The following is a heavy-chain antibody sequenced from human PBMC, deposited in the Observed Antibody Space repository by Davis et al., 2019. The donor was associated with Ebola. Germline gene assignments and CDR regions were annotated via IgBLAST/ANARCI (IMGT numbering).Heavy chain of an antibody. CDR3: ARSSEYSSSDYYYYYYMDV. V-gene: IGHV5-10-1*01. D-gene: IGHD6-6*01. CDR2: IDPSDSYT. J-gene: IGHJ6*03. CDR1: GYSFTSYW. Sequence: GESLKISCKGSGYSFTSYWISWVRQMPGKGLEWMGRIDPSDSYTNYSPSFQGHVTISADKSISTAYLQWSSLKASDTAMYYCARSSEYSSSDYYYYYYMDVWGKGTTVTVSS.